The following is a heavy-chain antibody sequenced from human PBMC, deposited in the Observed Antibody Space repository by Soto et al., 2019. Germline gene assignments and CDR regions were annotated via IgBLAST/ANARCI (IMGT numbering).Heavy chain of an antibody. Sequence: SVKVSCKASGGTFSSYTISWVRQAPGQGLEWMGRIIPILGIANYAQKFQGRVTITADKSTSTAYMELSSLRSEDTAVYYCARGGIAVAGYYFDYWGQGTLVTVSS. CDR2: IIPILGIA. CDR3: ARGGIAVAGYYFDY. J-gene: IGHJ4*02. D-gene: IGHD6-19*01. V-gene: IGHV1-69*02. CDR1: GGTFSSYT.